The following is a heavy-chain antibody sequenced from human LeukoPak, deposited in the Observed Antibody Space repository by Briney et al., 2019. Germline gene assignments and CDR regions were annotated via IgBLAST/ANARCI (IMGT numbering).Heavy chain of an antibody. Sequence: GGSLRPSCAASGFTFSTYAMSWVRQAPGKGLELVSAISGSDTGTYYADSVKGRFTISRDNSKNTLYLQMNSLRAEDTAVYYCAKGLYHYYGSGSYTLDFWGQGSQVTVSS. J-gene: IGHJ4*02. CDR2: ISGSDTGT. D-gene: IGHD3-10*01. V-gene: IGHV3-23*01. CDR1: GFTFSTYA. CDR3: AKGLYHYYGSGSYTLDF.